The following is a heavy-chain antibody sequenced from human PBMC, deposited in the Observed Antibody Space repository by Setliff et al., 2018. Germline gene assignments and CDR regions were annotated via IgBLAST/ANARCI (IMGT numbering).Heavy chain of an antibody. Sequence: SLRLSCPASGFTFGDYAMSWVRQAPGKGLEWVGFIRSKAYGGTTEYAASVKGRFTISRDDSKSIAYLQMNSLKTEDTAVYYCTRASSIAVAGSSIWGQGTLVTVSS. CDR1: GFTFGDYA. V-gene: IGHV3-49*04. J-gene: IGHJ4*02. CDR2: IRSKAYGGTT. D-gene: IGHD6-19*01. CDR3: TRASSIAVAGSSI.